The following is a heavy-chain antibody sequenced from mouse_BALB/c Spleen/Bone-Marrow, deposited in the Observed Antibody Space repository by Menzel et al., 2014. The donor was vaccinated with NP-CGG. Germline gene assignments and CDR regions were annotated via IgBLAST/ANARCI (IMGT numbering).Heavy chain of an antibody. CDR3: ANWDWFAN. J-gene: IGHJ3*01. V-gene: IGHV1-18*01. Sequence: VQLQQSGPELVKPGASMKISCKASGYSFTAYTMNWVKQSHGKSLEWIGLINPYNGGTAYNQMFKDKATLTVDKSSSTAYMELLSLTSEDSAVYYCANWDWFANWGQGTLVTVS. CDR1: GYSFTAYT. CDR2: INPYNGGT. D-gene: IGHD4-1*01.